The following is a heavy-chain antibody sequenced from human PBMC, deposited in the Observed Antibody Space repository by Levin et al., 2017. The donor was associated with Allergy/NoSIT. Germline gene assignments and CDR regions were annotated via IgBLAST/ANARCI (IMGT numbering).Heavy chain of an antibody. D-gene: IGHD1-26*01. J-gene: IGHJ4*02. Sequence: ASVKVSCKASRYTFTSYDITWVRQATGQGLEWLGRMKPNSGNTEYPQKFQGRVTMTRNTSISTAYMELSSLRSEDTAVYYCARVLNIGWELLDYWGQGTLVTVSS. CDR1: RYTFTSYD. V-gene: IGHV1-8*01. CDR2: MKPNSGNT. CDR3: ARVLNIGWELLDY.